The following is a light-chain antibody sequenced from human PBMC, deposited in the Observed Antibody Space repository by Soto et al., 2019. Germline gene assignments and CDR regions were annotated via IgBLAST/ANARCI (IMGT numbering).Light chain of an antibody. Sequence: DIQLTQSPSTLSASVGDRVSITCWASQSVGSWLAWHQKKPGQAPKLLIFDGTYLESGVPSRFSGSGSGTEFTLTINDLQPDDSATYYCQQYESHSEAFGQGTKVEVK. CDR3: QQYESHSEA. V-gene: IGKV1-5*01. CDR2: DGT. J-gene: IGKJ1*01. CDR1: QSVGSW.